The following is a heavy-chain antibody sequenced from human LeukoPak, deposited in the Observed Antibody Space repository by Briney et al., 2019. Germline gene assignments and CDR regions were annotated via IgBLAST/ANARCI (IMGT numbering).Heavy chain of an antibody. D-gene: IGHD6-13*01. CDR1: GFTFSSYE. V-gene: IGHV3-21*01. J-gene: IGHJ3*02. Sequence: GGSLRLSCAASGFTFSSYEMNWVRQAPGKGLEWVSSISSSSSYIYYADSVKGRFTISRDNAKNSLYLQMNSLRAEDTAVYYCARAEKAAAGTWAFDIWGQGTMVTVSS. CDR2: ISSSSSYI. CDR3: ARAEKAAAGTWAFDI.